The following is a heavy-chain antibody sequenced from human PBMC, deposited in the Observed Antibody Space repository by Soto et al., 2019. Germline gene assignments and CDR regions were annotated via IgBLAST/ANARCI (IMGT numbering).Heavy chain of an antibody. J-gene: IGHJ3*02. CDR3: ARDGRAAAGTEIWDDFDI. CDR2: ISYDGSNK. D-gene: IGHD6-13*01. CDR1: GFTFSSYA. V-gene: IGHV3-30-3*01. Sequence: QVQLVESGGGVVQPGRSLRLSCAASGFTFSSYAMHWVRQAPGKGLEWVAVISYDGSNKYYADSVKGRFTISRDNSKNTLYLKMNSLRAEDTAVYYWARDGRAAAGTEIWDDFDIWGQGTMVTVSS.